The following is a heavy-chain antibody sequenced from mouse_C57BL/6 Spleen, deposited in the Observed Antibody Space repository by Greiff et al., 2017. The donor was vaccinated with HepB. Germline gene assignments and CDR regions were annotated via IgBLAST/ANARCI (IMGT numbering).Heavy chain of an antibody. CDR3: AREDLTFPMDY. J-gene: IGHJ4*01. CDR1: GFTFSSYA. CDR2: ISDGGSYT. D-gene: IGHD4-1*01. Sequence: EVNVVESGGGLVKPGGSLKLSCAASGFTFSSYAMSWVRQTPEKRLEWVATISDGGSYTYYPDNVKGRFTISRDNAKNNLYLQMSHLKSEDTAMYYCAREDLTFPMDYWGQGTSVTVSS. V-gene: IGHV5-4*01.